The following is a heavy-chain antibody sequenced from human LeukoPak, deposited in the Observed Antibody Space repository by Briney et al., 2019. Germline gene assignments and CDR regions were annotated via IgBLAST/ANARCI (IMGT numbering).Heavy chain of an antibody. CDR1: GFTFSRYS. V-gene: IGHV3-21*01. D-gene: IGHD2-8*01. CDR2: ISIITNYH. J-gene: IGHJ3*02. CDR3: ARCSRLGVFERDAFDI. Sequence: GGSLRLSCAASGFTFSRYSMNWVRQAPGKGLEGVSSISIITNYHYYPVSLKALFTISTDNANISLYLQMNILRAEYTAVYYCARCSRLGVFERDAFDIWGQGTMVTVSS.